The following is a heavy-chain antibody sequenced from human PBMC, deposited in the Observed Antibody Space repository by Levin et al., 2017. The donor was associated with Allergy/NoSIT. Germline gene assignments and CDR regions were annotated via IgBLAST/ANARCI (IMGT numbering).Heavy chain of an antibody. CDR2: VSGNSGLT. J-gene: IGHJ6*02. CDR1: GFSFSSYA. Sequence: LSLTCAASGFSFSSYAMNWVRQAPGNGLEGVAIVSGNSGLTYYGESVKGRFTIYRDNANNIVYLQMNSLRAEDTAVYYCAKKLGLPVTGDYGMDVWGQGTTVTVSS. CDR3: AKKLGLPVTGDYGMDV. D-gene: IGHD2-21*02. V-gene: IGHV3-23*01.